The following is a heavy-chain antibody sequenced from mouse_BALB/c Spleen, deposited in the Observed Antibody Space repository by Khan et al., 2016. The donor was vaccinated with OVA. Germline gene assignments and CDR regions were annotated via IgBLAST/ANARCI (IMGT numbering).Heavy chain of an antibody. D-gene: IGHD1-1*01. CDR1: GYTFTSYW. CDR2: INPSTGYT. V-gene: IGHV1-7*01. Sequence: VQLQQSGAELAKPGASVKMSCKASGYTFTSYWMHWVKQRPGQGLEWIGYINPSTGYTEYNQKFKDKATLTAEKSSRTAYMQLSSLTSEDSAVYYCANHGSSSAWFTYWGQGTLVTVSA. CDR3: ANHGSSSAWFTY. J-gene: IGHJ3*01.